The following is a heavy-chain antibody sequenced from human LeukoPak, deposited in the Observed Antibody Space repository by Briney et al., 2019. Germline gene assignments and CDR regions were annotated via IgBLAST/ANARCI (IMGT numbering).Heavy chain of an antibody. J-gene: IGHJ4*02. CDR3: ASGRYGRYYFDY. V-gene: IGHV4-34*01. Sequence: PSETLSLTCAVYGGSFSGYYWSWIRQPPGKGLEWIGEINHSGSTNYDPSLKSRVTISVDTSKNQFSLKLSSVTAADTAVYYCASGRYGRYYFDYWGQGTLVTVSS. D-gene: IGHD5-18*01. CDR2: INHSGST. CDR1: GGSFSGYY.